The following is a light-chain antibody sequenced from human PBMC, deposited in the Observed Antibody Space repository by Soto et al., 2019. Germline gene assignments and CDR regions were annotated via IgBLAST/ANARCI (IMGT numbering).Light chain of an antibody. CDR1: QSISSW. J-gene: IGKJ1*01. CDR2: DAS. V-gene: IGKV1-5*01. CDR3: QHYKMYSPWT. Sequence: IQMPQSPYTLSASVGDRVTITCRASQSISSWLAWYQQKPGKAPKLLIYDASSLESGVPSRFSGSGSGTEFTLTTSSLQPDDFATYYCQHYKMYSPWTFGQGTKVDIK.